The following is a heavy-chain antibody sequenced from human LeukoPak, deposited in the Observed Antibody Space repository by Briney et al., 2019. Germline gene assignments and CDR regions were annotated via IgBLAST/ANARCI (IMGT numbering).Heavy chain of an antibody. CDR3: ARVWFGELSAFDI. V-gene: IGHV1-8*01. CDR2: MNPNSGNT. D-gene: IGHD3-10*01. Sequence: GASVKVSCEASGYTFTSYDINWVRQATGQGLEWMGWMNPNSGNTGYAQKFQGRVTMTRNTSISTAYMELSSLRSEDTAVYYCARVWFGELSAFDIWGQGTMVTVSS. CDR1: GYTFTSYD. J-gene: IGHJ3*02.